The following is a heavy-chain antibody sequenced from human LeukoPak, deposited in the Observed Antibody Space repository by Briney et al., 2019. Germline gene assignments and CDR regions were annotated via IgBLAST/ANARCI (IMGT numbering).Heavy chain of an antibody. D-gene: IGHD3-10*01. CDR3: ARFQASEFRGFDH. CDR2: INPYNGNR. J-gene: IGHJ4*02. V-gene: IGHV1-18*01. Sequence: ASVKVFCKTSGYRFITFGINWVRQAPGQGLEWMGWINPYNGNRYYAKKFQDRFNMTTDTSTSTVYLELQTLTSDDTAIYYCARFQASEFRGFDHWGQGTLVTVSS. CDR1: GYRFITFG.